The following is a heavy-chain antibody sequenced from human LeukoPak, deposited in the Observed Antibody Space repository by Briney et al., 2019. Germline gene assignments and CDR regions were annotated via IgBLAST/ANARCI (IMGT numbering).Heavy chain of an antibody. Sequence: GGSLRLSCAASGFTFSSYGMHCVRRAPGKGLEWVAVIWYDGSNKYYADSVKGRFTISRDNSKNTLYLQMNSLRAEDTAVYYCAGSIAVAGTIDYWGQGTLVTVSS. J-gene: IGHJ4*02. V-gene: IGHV3-33*01. D-gene: IGHD6-19*01. CDR3: AGSIAVAGTIDY. CDR1: GFTFSSYG. CDR2: IWYDGSNK.